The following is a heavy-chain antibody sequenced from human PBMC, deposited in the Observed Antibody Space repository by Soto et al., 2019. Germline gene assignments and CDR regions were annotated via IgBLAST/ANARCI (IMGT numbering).Heavy chain of an antibody. D-gene: IGHD1-1*01. J-gene: IGHJ4*02. CDR2: IRTKAEGETT. V-gene: IGHV3-15*01. CDR1: RFTFSNAW. Sequence: GSLRPSYSASRFTFSNAWMVWVRQAPWKGLQWGGRIRTKAEGETTIYAATLEGRVTISREETKKTLYLQMNSLQTDDTAVYYCTADYKFEYWGQGTLVTVSS. CDR3: TADYKFEY.